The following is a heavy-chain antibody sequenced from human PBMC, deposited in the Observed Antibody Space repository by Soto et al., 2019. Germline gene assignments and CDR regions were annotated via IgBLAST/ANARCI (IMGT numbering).Heavy chain of an antibody. CDR2: INPSSGST. J-gene: IGHJ6*02. V-gene: IGHV1-46*01. Sequence: GASVKVSCKASGYTFTSYYMHWVRQAPGQGLEWMGIINPSSGSTSYAQKFQGRVTMTRDTSTSTVYMELSSLRSEDTAVYYCAREPYYYDSSGPLPDYYGMDVWGQGTTVTVSS. CDR3: AREPYYYDSSGPLPDYYGMDV. D-gene: IGHD3-22*01. CDR1: GYTFTSYY.